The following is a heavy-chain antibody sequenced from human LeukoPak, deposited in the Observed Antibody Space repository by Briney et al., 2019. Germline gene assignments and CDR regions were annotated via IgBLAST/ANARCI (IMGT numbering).Heavy chain of an antibody. D-gene: IGHD2/OR15-2a*01. Sequence: ASVKVSCKASGYTFTSYYMHWVRQAPGRGLEWMGIINPSGGSTSYAQKFQGRVTMTRDMSTSTVYMELSSLRSEDTAVYYCARESVMSIYFDRWGQGTLVTVSS. V-gene: IGHV1-46*01. CDR2: INPSGGST. CDR3: ARESVMSIYFDR. J-gene: IGHJ4*02. CDR1: GYTFTSYY.